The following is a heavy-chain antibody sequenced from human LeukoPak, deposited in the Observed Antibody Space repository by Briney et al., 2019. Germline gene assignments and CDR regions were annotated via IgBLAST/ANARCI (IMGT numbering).Heavy chain of an antibody. CDR3: ARHPIRGYCSSTSCYLWFDP. CDR2: ISSSGSTI. CDR1: GFTFSDYY. Sequence: GGSLRLSCAASGFTFSDYYMSWIRQAPGKGLEWVSYISSSGSTIYYADSVKGRFTISRDNAKNSLYLQMNSLRAEDTAVYYCARHPIRGYCSSTSCYLWFDPWGQGTLVTVSS. V-gene: IGHV3-11*01. D-gene: IGHD2-2*01. J-gene: IGHJ5*02.